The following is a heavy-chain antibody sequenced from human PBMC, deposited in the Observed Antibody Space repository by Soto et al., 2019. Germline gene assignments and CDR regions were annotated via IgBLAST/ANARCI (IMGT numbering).Heavy chain of an antibody. J-gene: IGHJ4*02. V-gene: IGHV1-3*01. CDR1: GYTFTSYA. Sequence: GASVKVSCKASGYTFTSYAMHWVRQAPGQRLEWMGWINAGNGNTKYSQKFQGRVTITRDTSASTAYMELSSLRSEDTAVYYCARVGPYYGSGSYYKGPYDYWGQGTLVTVSS. D-gene: IGHD3-10*01. CDR3: ARVGPYYGSGSYYKGPYDY. CDR2: INAGNGNT.